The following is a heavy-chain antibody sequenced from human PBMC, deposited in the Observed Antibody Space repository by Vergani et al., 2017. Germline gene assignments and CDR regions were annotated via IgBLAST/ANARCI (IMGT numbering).Heavy chain of an antibody. CDR1: GYTFTSYY. V-gene: IGHV1-46*01. CDR2: INPSGGST. Sequence: QVQLVQSGAEVKKPGTSVKVSCKASGYTFTSYYMHWVRQAPGQGLEWMGIINPSGGSTSYAQKFQGRVTMTRDTSTSTVYMELRSLRSDDTAVYYCARVEVVPAHRYNWFDPWGQGTLVTVSS. J-gene: IGHJ5*02. CDR3: ARVEVVPAHRYNWFDP. D-gene: IGHD2-2*01.